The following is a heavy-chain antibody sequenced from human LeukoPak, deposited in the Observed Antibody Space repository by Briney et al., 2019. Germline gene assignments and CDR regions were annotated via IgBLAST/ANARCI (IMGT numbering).Heavy chain of an antibody. CDR3: ARVTANYYDSSGYYPNYYYYYMDV. V-gene: IGHV4-38-2*01. CDR2: LYHPDST. D-gene: IGHD3-22*01. Sequence: SETLSLTCGVSGYPINNAYYWVWIRQPPGKGLEWIGSLYHPDSTYYNPSLKSRVTMSVDTSRNQFSLRLSFVTAADTAVYYCARVTANYYDSSGYYPNYYYYYMDVWGKGTTVTVSS. J-gene: IGHJ6*03. CDR1: GYPINNAYY.